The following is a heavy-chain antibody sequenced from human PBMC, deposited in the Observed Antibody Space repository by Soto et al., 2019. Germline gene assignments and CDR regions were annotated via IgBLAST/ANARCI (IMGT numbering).Heavy chain of an antibody. J-gene: IGHJ4*02. V-gene: IGHV3-21*01. CDR2: ISSSSSYI. CDR1: GFTFSSYS. Sequence: EVQLVESGGGLVKPGGSLRLSCAASGFTFSSYSMNWVRQAPGKGLEWVSSISSSSSYIYYADSVKGRYTISRDNAKNSLYLQMNSLRAEDTAVYYCARVGSSWEDYWGQGTLVTVSS. CDR3: ARVGSSWEDY. D-gene: IGHD6-13*01.